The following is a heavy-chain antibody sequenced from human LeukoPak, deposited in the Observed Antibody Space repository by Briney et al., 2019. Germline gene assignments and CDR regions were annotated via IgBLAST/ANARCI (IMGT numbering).Heavy chain of an antibody. J-gene: IGHJ6*02. CDR3: ARSLHQQQLYYGMDV. V-gene: IGHV1-8*02. CDR2: MNPNSGNT. D-gene: IGHD6-13*01. Sequence: GASVKVSCKASGGTFSSYAISWVRQATGQGLEWMGWMNPNSGNTGYAQKFQGRVTMTRNTSISTAYMELSSLRSEDTAVYYCARSLHQQQLYYGMDVWGQGTTVTVSS. CDR1: GGTFSSYA.